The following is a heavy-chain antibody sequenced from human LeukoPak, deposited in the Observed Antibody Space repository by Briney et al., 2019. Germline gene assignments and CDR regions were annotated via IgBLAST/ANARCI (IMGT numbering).Heavy chain of an antibody. CDR2: INHSGST. CDR1: GDSISSGDYY. V-gene: IGHV4-61*10. Sequence: SETLSLTCTVSGDSISSGDYYWSWIRRPAGKGLEWIGEINHSGSTNCNPSLKSRVTISVDTSKNQFSLKLSSVTAADTAVYYCARRYSSSWYVWFDPWGQGTLVTVSS. D-gene: IGHD6-13*01. J-gene: IGHJ5*02. CDR3: ARRYSSSWYVWFDP.